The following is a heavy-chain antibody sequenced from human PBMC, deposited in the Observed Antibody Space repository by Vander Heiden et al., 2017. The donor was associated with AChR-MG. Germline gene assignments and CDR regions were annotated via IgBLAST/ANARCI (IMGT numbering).Heavy chain of an antibody. CDR2: ISVGGDST. CDR3: AAVRGAYYFDY. D-gene: IGHD3-10*01. J-gene: IGHJ4*02. V-gene: IGHV3-23*01. Sequence: EVQLLESGGGLVQPGGSLRLSCAASGFTFDNYAVGWVRQAPGKGLEWVSSISVGGDSTYYADSVKGRFTVSRDNSKHTLSLQMNSLRAEDTAVYYCAAVRGAYYFDYWGQGTPVTVSS. CDR1: GFTFDNYA.